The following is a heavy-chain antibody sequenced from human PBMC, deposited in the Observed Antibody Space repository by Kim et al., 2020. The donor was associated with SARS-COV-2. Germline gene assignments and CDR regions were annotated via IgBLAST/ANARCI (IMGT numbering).Heavy chain of an antibody. V-gene: IGHV4-4*02. D-gene: IGHD3-10*01. Sequence: SETLSLTCAVSGGSISSSNWWSWVRQPPGKGLEWIGEIYHSGSTNYNPSRNRRATISVDTSKNLFSLQLSSVTAADTAVYYCARNGFVEFDYGMDVWGQGTTVTVSS. CDR2: IYHSGST. CDR3: ARNGFVEFDYGMDV. J-gene: IGHJ6*02. CDR1: GGSISSSNW.